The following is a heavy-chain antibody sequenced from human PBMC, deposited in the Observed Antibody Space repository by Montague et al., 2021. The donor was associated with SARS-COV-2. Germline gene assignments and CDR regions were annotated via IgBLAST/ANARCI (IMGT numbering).Heavy chain of an antibody. CDR2: FYYSGST. D-gene: IGHD3/OR15-3a*01. CDR3: ARDLGRTGYYYGLDV. Sequence: TLSLTCTVSGGSLSSGSYYWSWIRQLPGEGLEWLGYFYYSGSTYYNPSLKSRVFISADTSKNQFFLNLTSVTATDAAVYYCARDLGRTGYYYGLDVWGQGTTVTVSS. J-gene: IGHJ6*02. V-gene: IGHV4-31*03. CDR1: GGSLSSGSYY.